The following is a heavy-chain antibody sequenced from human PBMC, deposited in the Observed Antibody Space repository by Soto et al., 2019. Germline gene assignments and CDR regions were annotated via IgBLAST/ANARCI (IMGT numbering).Heavy chain of an antibody. Sequence: LQLQESGPGLVKPSETLSLTCTVSGGSISSSSYYWGWIRQPPGKGLEWVSSISSSSSYIYYADSVKGRFTISRDNAKNSLYLQMNSLRAEDTAVYYCARVAGGSVGGRDYWGQGTLVTVSS. CDR1: GGSISSSS. CDR3: ARVAGGSVGGRDY. J-gene: IGHJ4*02. V-gene: IGHV3-21*01. CDR2: ISSSSSYI. D-gene: IGHD3-16*01.